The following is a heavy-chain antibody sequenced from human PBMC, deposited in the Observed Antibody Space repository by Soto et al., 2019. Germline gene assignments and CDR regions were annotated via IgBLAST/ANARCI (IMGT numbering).Heavy chain of an antibody. Sequence: QVQLVQSGAEVKKPGSSVKVSCKASGGTFSSYAISWVRQAPGQGLEWMGGIIPIFGTANYAQKFQGRVTITADESTSTAYMELSSLRSEDTAVYYCARGNGSGSYISTRVYYYGMDVWGQGTTVTVSS. CDR2: IIPIFGTA. CDR1: GGTFSSYA. J-gene: IGHJ6*02. CDR3: ARGNGSGSYISTRVYYYGMDV. D-gene: IGHD3-10*01. V-gene: IGHV1-69*01.